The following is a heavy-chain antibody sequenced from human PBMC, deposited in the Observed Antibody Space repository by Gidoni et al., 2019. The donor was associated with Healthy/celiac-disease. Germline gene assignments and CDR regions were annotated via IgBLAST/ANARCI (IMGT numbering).Heavy chain of an antibody. Sequence: EVQLVESGGGFVQPGGSLRLSSAASGFPFRRYEMNWVRQAPGKGRELFSYISSSGSTIYYADSVKGRFTISRDNAKNSLYLQMNSLRAEDTAVYYCARAPRSFYGEYHFDYWGQGTLVTVSS. CDR2: ISSSGSTI. CDR3: ARAPRSFYGEYHFDY. CDR1: GFPFRRYE. J-gene: IGHJ4*02. D-gene: IGHD4-17*01. V-gene: IGHV3-48*03.